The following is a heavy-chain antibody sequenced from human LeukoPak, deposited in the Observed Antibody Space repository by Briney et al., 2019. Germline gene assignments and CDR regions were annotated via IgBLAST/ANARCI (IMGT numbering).Heavy chain of an antibody. CDR2: INPNSGGT. V-gene: IGHV1-2*06. D-gene: IGHD2-15*01. CDR1: GYTFTGYY. Sequence: ASVKVSCKAAGYTFTGYYMFWVRQAPGQGLEWMGRINPNSGGTNYAQKFQGRVTMTRDTSISTAYMELSRLRSDDTAVYYCARGYCSGGSCYSVENWFDRWGQGTLVTVSS. CDR3: ARGYCSGGSCYSVENWFDR. J-gene: IGHJ5*02.